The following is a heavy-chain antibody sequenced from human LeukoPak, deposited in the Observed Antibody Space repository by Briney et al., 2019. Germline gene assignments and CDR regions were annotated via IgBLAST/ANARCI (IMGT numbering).Heavy chain of an antibody. D-gene: IGHD2-15*01. CDR3: ARAKYCSGGSCYHLDY. CDR2: INHSGST. CDR1: GGSFSGYY. Sequence: SETLSLTCAVYGGSFSGYYWSWIRQPPGKGLEWIGEINHSGSTNYNPSLKSRVTISVDTSKNQFSLKLSSVTAADTAVYYCARAKYCSGGSCYHLDYWSQGTLVTVSS. J-gene: IGHJ4*02. V-gene: IGHV4-34*01.